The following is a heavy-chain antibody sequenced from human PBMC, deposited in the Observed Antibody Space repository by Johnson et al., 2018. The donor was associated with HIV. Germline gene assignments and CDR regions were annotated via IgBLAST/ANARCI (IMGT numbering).Heavy chain of an antibody. CDR3: ASLEPVAVTGVAFDI. D-gene: IGHD6-19*01. CDR2: INSDGSST. CDR1: GFIFSSYW. Sequence: VQLVESGGGVVQPGRSLRLSCAASGFIFSSYWMHWVRQAPGKGLVWVSRINSDGSSTSYADSVKGRFTISRDNAKNTLYLQMNSLRAEDTAVYYCASLEPVAVTGVAFDIWGQGTMVTVSS. J-gene: IGHJ3*02. V-gene: IGHV3-74*02.